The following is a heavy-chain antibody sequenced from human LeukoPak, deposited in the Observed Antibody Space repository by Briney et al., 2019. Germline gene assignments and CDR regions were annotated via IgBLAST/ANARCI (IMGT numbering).Heavy chain of an antibody. CDR3: ARGGLRYCTRPNCLKFPRAWFDT. CDR2: FSSFSYQI. Sequence: LRLSGTSSEFAFDTYSMNSLGGGEGNGLDGVSSFSSFSYQIHYADSLKGRFTICRDNAKNSLYLQMHSLRAEDTAVYFCARGGLRYCTRPNCLKFPRAWFDTWRQGIQVVVS. J-gene: IGHJ5*02. CDR1: EFAFDTYS. D-gene: IGHD2-2*01. V-gene: IGHV3-21*01.